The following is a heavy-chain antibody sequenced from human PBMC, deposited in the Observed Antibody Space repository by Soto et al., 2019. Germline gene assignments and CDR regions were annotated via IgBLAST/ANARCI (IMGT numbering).Heavy chain of an antibody. CDR1: GGTFSSYA. D-gene: IGHD5-12*01. CDR2: IIPIFGTA. J-gene: IGHJ4*02. V-gene: IGHV1-69*05. Sequence: QVQLVQSGAEVKKPGSSVKVSCKASGGTFSSYAISWVRQAPGQGLEWMGGIIPIFGTANYAQKFQGRVMGXWPXIGPAVYAQKVQGRASTTNNVXTSTADTELRGLRSEDTAVYYCARGGRRDGYNYDYWGQGTLVTVSS. CDR3: ARGGRRDGYNYDY.